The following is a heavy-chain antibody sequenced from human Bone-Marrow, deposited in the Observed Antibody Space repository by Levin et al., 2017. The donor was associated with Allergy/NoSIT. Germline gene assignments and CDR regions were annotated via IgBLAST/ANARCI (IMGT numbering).Heavy chain of an antibody. V-gene: IGHV4-39*07. CDR3: ARDGGKQQLSLDS. CDR1: GGSISTSSYY. J-gene: IGHJ4*02. Sequence: SETLSLTCTASGGSISTSSYYWAWIRPSPGTGLEWIGSIYYFGTTFYNPSLESRLTMSVDTSKNQFSLNLKSVTAADTAFYYCARDGGKQQLSLDSWGQGILVSVSS. D-gene: IGHD6-13*01. CDR2: IYYFGTT.